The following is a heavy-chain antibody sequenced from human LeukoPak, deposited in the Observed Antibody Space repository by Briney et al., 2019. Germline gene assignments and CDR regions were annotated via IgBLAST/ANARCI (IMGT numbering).Heavy chain of an antibody. Sequence: GGSLRLSCAASGFTFSSYAMSWVRQAPGKGLEWVSAISGSGGSTYYADSVKGRFTISRDNSKNTLYLQMNSLRAEGTAVYYCAKDTKWELYFDYWGQGTLVTVSS. D-gene: IGHD1-26*01. CDR3: AKDTKWELYFDY. J-gene: IGHJ4*02. CDR2: ISGSGGST. V-gene: IGHV3-23*01. CDR1: GFTFSSYA.